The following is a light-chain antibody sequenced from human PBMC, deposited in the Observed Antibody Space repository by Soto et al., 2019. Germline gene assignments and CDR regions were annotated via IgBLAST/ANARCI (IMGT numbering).Light chain of an antibody. Sequence: DIQMTQSPSSLSASVGDRVTITCQASHDITSYLNWYQHKPGKAPKLLIYDAAILEAGVPSRFSGSGSGTDFTFTISRLQPEDDATYYCQKCDYLPIFGPGTTVDFK. V-gene: IGKV1-33*01. CDR3: QKCDYLPI. CDR1: HDITSY. CDR2: DAA. J-gene: IGKJ3*01.